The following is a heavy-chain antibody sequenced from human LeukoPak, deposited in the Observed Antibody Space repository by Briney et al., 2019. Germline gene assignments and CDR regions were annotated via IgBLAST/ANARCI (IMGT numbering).Heavy chain of an antibody. J-gene: IGHJ4*02. V-gene: IGHV3-23*01. D-gene: IGHD3-9*01. Sequence: GGSLRLSCAASGFTFSSYAMSWVRQAPGKGLEWVSAISGSGGSTYYADSVKGRFTISRDNSKNTLYLQMNSLRAEDTAVYYCAKVGDIRAGTTPLTYYDILPGYYIWPGYWGQGTLVTVSS. CDR3: AKVGDIRAGTTPLTYYDILPGYYIWPGY. CDR2: ISGSGGST. CDR1: GFTFSSYA.